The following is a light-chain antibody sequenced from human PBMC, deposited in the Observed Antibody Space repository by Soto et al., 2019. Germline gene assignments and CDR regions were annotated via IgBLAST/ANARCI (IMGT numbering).Light chain of an antibody. J-gene: IGKJ1*01. CDR2: DAS. CDR3: QHYNSYSEA. CDR1: EKINKW. V-gene: IGKV1-5*01. Sequence: GDRVTITCRASEKINKWLAWYQQKPGKAPKLLISDASSLESGVPSRFSGSGSGTEFTLTISSLQPDDFATYYCQHYNSYSEAFGQGTKVDTK.